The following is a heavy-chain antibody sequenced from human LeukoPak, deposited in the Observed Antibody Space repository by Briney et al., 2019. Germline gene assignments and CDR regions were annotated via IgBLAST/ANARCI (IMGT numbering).Heavy chain of an antibody. CDR1: GFTFSSYS. Sequence: GGSLRLSCAASGFTFSSYSMNWVRQAPGKGLEWVSSISSSSSYIYYADSVKGRFTISRDNAKNSLYLQMNSLRAEDTAVYYCARDLGSSGWYENDYWGQGTLVTVSS. CDR3: ARDLGSSGWYENDY. D-gene: IGHD6-19*01. J-gene: IGHJ4*02. CDR2: ISSSSSYI. V-gene: IGHV3-21*01.